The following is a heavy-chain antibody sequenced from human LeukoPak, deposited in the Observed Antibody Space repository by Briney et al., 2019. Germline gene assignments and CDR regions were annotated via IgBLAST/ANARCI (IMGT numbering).Heavy chain of an antibody. Sequence: PGRSLRLSCAASGFTFSSYAMHWVRQAPGKGLEWVAVISYDGNNKYYADSMKGRFTISRDNSKNTLYLQMNSLRAEDTAVYYCARDRPLHRGVYDYWGQGTLVTVSS. J-gene: IGHJ4*02. CDR3: ARDRPLHRGVYDY. D-gene: IGHD3-10*01. V-gene: IGHV3-30-3*01. CDR2: ISYDGNNK. CDR1: GFTFSSYA.